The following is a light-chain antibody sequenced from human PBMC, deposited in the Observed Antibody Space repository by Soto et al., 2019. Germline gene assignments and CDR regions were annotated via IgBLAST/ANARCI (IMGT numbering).Light chain of an antibody. CDR3: SSYGTSSTYV. CDR2: EVS. J-gene: IGLJ1*01. V-gene: IGLV2-14*01. CDR1: SSDVGIYNY. Sequence: QSVLTQPASVSGSPGQSIAISCTGSSSDVGIYNYVSWYQQHPGKVPKLIIYEVSNRPSGVSNRFSGSKSGNTASLTISGLQAEDEADYYCSSYGTSSTYVFGSGTKVTVL.